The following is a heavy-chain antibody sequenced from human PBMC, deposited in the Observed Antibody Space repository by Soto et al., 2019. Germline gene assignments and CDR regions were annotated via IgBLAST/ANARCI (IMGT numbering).Heavy chain of an antibody. CDR2: IYYSGST. Sequence: PSETLSLTCTVSGGSISSYYWSWIRQPPGKGLEWIGYIYYSGSTNYNPSLKSRVTISVDTSKNQFSLKLSSVTAADTAVYYCARRYGDCIDFWGQGTLVTVS. CDR3: ARRYGDCIDF. J-gene: IGHJ4*02. CDR1: GGSISSYY. D-gene: IGHD4-17*01. V-gene: IGHV4-59*08.